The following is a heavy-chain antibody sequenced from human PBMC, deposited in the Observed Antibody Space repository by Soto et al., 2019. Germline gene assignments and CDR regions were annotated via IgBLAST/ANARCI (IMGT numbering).Heavy chain of an antibody. CDR3: ARGEDAFFYYGLDV. Sequence: ASETLSLTCTVSGGSITSSYWSWIRRPPGKGLEWIAYIYDTGISGYTPSTSYNPSLKSRVTMSVDTSKSQFSLKLTSVTAADTTVYYCARGEDAFFYYGLDVWGQGITVTVSS. V-gene: IGHV4-59*01. CDR2: IYDTGISGYTPST. J-gene: IGHJ6*02. CDR1: GGSITSSY.